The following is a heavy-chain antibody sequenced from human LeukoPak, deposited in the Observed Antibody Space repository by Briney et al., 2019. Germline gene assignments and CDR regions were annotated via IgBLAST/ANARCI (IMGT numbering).Heavy chain of an antibody. Sequence: SVKVSCKASGGTFSSYAISWVRQAPGQGLEWMGGIIPIFGTANYAQKFQGRVTITADKSTSTAYMELSSLRSEDTAVYYCARESVYYDSSGYYKDAFDIWGQGTMVTVSS. J-gene: IGHJ3*02. V-gene: IGHV1-69*06. D-gene: IGHD3-22*01. CDR1: GGTFSSYA. CDR3: ARESVYYDSSGYYKDAFDI. CDR2: IIPIFGTA.